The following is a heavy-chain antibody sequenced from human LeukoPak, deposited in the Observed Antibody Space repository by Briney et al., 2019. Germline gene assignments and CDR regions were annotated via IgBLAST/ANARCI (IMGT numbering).Heavy chain of an antibody. Sequence: GGSLRLSCAASGFTFSSYAMSWLRQAPGKGLEWVSAISGSGGSTYYADSVKGRFTISRDNSKNTLYLQMNSLRAEDTAVYYCAKDPSSSWYWYFDLWGRGTLVTVSS. V-gene: IGHV3-23*01. D-gene: IGHD6-13*01. J-gene: IGHJ2*01. CDR2: ISGSGGST. CDR1: GFTFSSYA. CDR3: AKDPSSSWYWYFDL.